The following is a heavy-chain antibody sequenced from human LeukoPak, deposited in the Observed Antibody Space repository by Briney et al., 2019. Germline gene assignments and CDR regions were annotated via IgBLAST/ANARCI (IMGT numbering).Heavy chain of an antibody. V-gene: IGHV7-4-1*02. CDR2: INTNTGNP. J-gene: IGHJ6*03. Sequence: ASVKVSCKASGYTFTSYAMSWVRQAPGQGLEWMGWINTNTGNPTYAQGFTGRFVFSLDTSVSTAYLQISSLKAEDTAVYYCARDRCSGGSCYERPTHYYYYYYMDVWGKGTTVTISS. D-gene: IGHD2-15*01. CDR1: GYTFTSYA. CDR3: ARDRCSGGSCYERPTHYYYYYYMDV.